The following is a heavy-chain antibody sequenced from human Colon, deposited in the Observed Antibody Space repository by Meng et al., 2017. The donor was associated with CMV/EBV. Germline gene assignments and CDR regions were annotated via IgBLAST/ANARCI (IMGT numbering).Heavy chain of an antibody. CDR1: GFTFENYG. Sequence: GASLKISCAASGFTFENYGMSWVRPVPGKGLEWVAGTNWNDGSRSYSESVKGRFTISRANAKASLELQMNSLRVEDTALYYCAKSQAGRQVTPQCGMDVWGQGTTVTVSS. CDR2: TNWNDGSR. CDR3: AKSQAGRQVTPQCGMDV. D-gene: IGHD3-10*01. V-gene: IGHV3-20*04. J-gene: IGHJ6*02.